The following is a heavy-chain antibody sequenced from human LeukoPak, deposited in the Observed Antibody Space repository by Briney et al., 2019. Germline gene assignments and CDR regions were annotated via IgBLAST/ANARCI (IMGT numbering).Heavy chain of an antibody. Sequence: GGSLRLSCAASGFTFSDAWMSWVRQAPGKGLEWVGRIKSKTDGGTTDYAAPVKGRFTISRDDSKNTLYLQMNSLKTEDTAVYYCTTFLFTVIGDFFDYWGQGTLVTVSS. V-gene: IGHV3-15*01. CDR1: GFTFSDAW. D-gene: IGHD4-17*01. CDR3: TTFLFTVIGDFFDY. CDR2: IKSKTDGGTT. J-gene: IGHJ4*02.